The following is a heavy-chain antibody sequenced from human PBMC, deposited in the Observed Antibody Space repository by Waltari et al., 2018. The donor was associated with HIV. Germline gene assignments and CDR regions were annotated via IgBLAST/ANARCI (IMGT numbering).Heavy chain of an antibody. CDR2: IERESDTR. V-gene: IGHV1-24*01. D-gene: IGHD1-20*01. Sequence: QVQLLQSRAEVNKPGASVRVSGKISGYSLTALSLHWVRQTPGGDFEWIGGIERESDTRVVGQRFQGRVTPPDDFDTDTAYLFVVPLTSTDSALCYCASHFDRGTMTAEITGGFDVWGRGTMVIVS. CDR1: GYSLTALS. CDR3: ASHFDRGTMTAEITGGFDV. J-gene: IGHJ3*01.